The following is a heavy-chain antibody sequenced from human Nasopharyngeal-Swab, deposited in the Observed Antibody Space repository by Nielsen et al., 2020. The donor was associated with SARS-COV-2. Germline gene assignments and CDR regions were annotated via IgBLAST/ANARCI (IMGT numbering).Heavy chain of an antibody. D-gene: IGHD5-12*01. CDR3: AKDRDSGDDSDDYYHYYGMDV. V-gene: IGHV3-23*01. CDR1: GFTFSSHA. Sequence: GGSLRLSCAASGFTFSSHAISWVRQAPGKGLEWVSVISGSDHTTYYADSVKGRFTISRDNSKNTVNLQMNSLRVEDTAIYYCAKDRDSGDDSDDYYHYYGMDVWGQGTTVTVFS. J-gene: IGHJ6*02. CDR2: ISGSDHTT.